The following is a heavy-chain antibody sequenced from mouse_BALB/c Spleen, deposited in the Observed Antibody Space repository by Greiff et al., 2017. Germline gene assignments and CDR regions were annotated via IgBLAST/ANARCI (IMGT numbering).Heavy chain of an antibody. J-gene: IGHJ4*01. CDR1: GFNIKDYY. CDR3: ARDYGSSFFAMDY. CDR2: IDPENGNT. V-gene: IGHV14-1*02. D-gene: IGHD1-1*01. Sequence: EVMLVESGAELVRPGALVKLSCKASGFNIKDYYMHWVKQRPEQGLEWIGWIDPENGNTIYDPKFQGKASITADTSSNTAYLQLSSLTSEDTAVYYCARDYGSSFFAMDYWGQGTSVTVSS.